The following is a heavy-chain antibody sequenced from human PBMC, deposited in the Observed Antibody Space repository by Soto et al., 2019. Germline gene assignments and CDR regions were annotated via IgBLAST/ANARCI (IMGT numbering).Heavy chain of an antibody. J-gene: IGHJ6*02. CDR1: GYTFTNYW. CDR3: AASIFYYGMDV. Sequence: GESLKTSCKGFGYTFTNYWIGWVRQMPGKGPEWMGIIYPGDSDTKYNPSFQGQVTISADKSITTTYLQWSSLKASDTAIYYCAASIFYYGMDVWGQGTTVTVS. CDR2: IYPGDSDT. V-gene: IGHV5-51*01.